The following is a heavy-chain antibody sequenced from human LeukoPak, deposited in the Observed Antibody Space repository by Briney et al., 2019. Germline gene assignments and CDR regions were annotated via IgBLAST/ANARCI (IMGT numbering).Heavy chain of an antibody. D-gene: IGHD6-13*01. Sequence: GGSLRLSCAASGFTFSSCGMHWVRQAPGKGLEWVAFIRYDGSNKYYADSVKGRFTISRDNSKNTLYLQMNSLRAEDTAVYYCAKEGEYSSSWYGDYWGQGTLVTVSS. CDR1: GFTFSSCG. CDR2: IRYDGSNK. J-gene: IGHJ4*02. V-gene: IGHV3-30*02. CDR3: AKEGEYSSSWYGDY.